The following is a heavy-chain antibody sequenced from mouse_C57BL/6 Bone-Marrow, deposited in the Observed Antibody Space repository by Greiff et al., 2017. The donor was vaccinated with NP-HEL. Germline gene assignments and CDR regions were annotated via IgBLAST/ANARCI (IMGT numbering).Heavy chain of an antibody. J-gene: IGHJ4*01. V-gene: IGHV5-12*01. CDR1: GFTFSDYY. CDR3: ARSAMDY. CDR2: LSNGGGST. Sequence: DVMLVESGGGLVQPGGSLKLSCAASGFTFSDYYMYWVRQTPEKRLEWVAYLSNGGGSTYYPDTVKGRFTISRDNAKNTLYLQMSRLKSEDTAMYYCARSAMDYWGQGTSVTVSS.